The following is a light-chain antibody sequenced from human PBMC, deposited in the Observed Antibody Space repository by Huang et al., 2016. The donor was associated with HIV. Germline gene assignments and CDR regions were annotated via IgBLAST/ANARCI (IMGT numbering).Light chain of an antibody. CDR1: QSVSSF. V-gene: IGKV3-11*01. CDR3: QQRSTWPPGFT. CDR2: DAS. J-gene: IGKJ3*01. Sequence: EIVLTQSPATLSLSPGERATRSCRASQSVSSFLGWYQQKPGQAPRLLIYDASNRATGIPARFSGSGSGTDFTLTISSLEPEDFAVYYCQQRSTWPPGFTFGPGTKVDIK.